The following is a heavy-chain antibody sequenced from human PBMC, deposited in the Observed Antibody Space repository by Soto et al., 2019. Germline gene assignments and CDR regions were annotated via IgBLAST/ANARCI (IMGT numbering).Heavy chain of an antibody. CDR1: GGTFSSYA. CDR3: ARDXXXXGXXXXXXWXXP. J-gene: IGHJ5*02. CDR2: IIPIFGTA. Sequence: VKVSCKASGGTFSSYAISWVRQAPGQGLEWMGGIIPIFGTANYAQKFQGRVTITADESTSTAYMELSSLRSEDTAVYYCARDXXXXGXXXXXXWXXPWGQGTLVTVSS. V-gene: IGHV1-69*13.